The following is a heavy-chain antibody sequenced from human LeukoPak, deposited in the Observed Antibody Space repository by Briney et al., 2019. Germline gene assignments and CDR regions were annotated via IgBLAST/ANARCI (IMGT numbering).Heavy chain of an antibody. CDR3: ARQTVVRGRRQSFDY. D-gene: IGHD3-10*01. CDR2: IIPIFGTA. Sequence: SVKVSCKASGGTFSSYAISWVRQAPGQGLEWMGGIIPIFGTANYAQKFQGRVTITADESTSTAYMELSSLRSEDTAVYYCARQTVVRGRRQSFDYWGQGTLVTVSS. J-gene: IGHJ4*02. CDR1: GGTFSSYA. V-gene: IGHV1-69*13.